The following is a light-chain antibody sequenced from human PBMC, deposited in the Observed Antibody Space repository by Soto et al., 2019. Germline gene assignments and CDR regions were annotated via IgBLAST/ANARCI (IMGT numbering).Light chain of an antibody. CDR1: SSDVGAYNY. V-gene: IGLV2-14*01. J-gene: IGLJ3*02. CDR2: EVS. Sequence: QSALTQPASVSGSPGQSITISCTGTSSDVGAYNYVSWYQHHPGKAPKLMIYEVSNRPSGVSNRFSGSKSGNTASLTISGLQAEDEADYYCSSYTSSIGVFGGGTKVTVL. CDR3: SSYTSSIGV.